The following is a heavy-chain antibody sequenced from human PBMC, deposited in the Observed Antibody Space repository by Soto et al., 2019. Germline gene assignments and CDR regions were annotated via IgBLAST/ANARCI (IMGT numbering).Heavy chain of an antibody. Sequence: GGSLRLSCAASGFTFSSYSMNWVRQAPGKGLEWVSSISSSSSYIYYADSVKGRFTISRDNAKNSLYLQMNSLRAEDTAVYYCARDPPTTVSPNLWYFDLWGRGTLVTVSS. D-gene: IGHD4-17*01. CDR2: ISSSSSYI. CDR3: ARDPPTTVSPNLWYFDL. CDR1: GFTFSSYS. V-gene: IGHV3-21*01. J-gene: IGHJ2*01.